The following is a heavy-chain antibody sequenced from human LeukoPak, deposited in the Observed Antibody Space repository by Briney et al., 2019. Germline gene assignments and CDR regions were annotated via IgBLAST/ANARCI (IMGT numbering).Heavy chain of an antibody. D-gene: IGHD2-15*01. J-gene: IGHJ6*03. Sequence: ASVKVSCKVSGYTLTELSMHWVRQAPGKGLEWMGGFDPEDGETIYAQKFQGRVTMTEDTSTDTAYMELSSLRSEDTAVYYCATGNKYCSGGSCYSEGSMDVWGKGTTVTISS. CDR1: GYTLTELS. CDR2: FDPEDGET. V-gene: IGHV1-24*01. CDR3: ATGNKYCSGGSCYSEGSMDV.